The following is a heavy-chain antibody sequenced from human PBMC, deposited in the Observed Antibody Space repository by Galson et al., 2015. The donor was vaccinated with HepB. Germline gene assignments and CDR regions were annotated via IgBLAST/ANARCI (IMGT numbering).Heavy chain of an antibody. CDR3: AKDPMSCSGGSCYPGY. V-gene: IGHV3-30*18. J-gene: IGHJ4*02. CDR1: GFTFSSYG. Sequence: SLRLSCAASGFTFSSYGMHWVRQAPGKGLEWVAVISYDGSNKYYADSVKGRFTISRDNSKNTLYLLMNSLRAEDTAVYYCAKDPMSCSGGSCYPGYWGQGTLVTGSS. D-gene: IGHD2-15*01. CDR2: ISYDGSNK.